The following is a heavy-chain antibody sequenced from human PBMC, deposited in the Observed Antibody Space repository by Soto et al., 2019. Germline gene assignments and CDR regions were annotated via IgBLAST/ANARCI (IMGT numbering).Heavy chain of an antibody. CDR3: ARSLLISLGYCSSTSCLLDYYGMDV. CDR1: GCSISSSSYY. CDR2: IYYSGST. V-gene: IGHV4-39*01. J-gene: IGHJ6*02. Sequence: SETLSLTCPGSGCSISSSSYYWGWIRQPPGKGLEWIGSIYYSGSTYYNPSLKSRVTISVDTSKNQFSLKLSSVTAADTAVYYCARSLLISLGYCSSTSCLLDYYGMDVWGQGTTVT. D-gene: IGHD2-2*01.